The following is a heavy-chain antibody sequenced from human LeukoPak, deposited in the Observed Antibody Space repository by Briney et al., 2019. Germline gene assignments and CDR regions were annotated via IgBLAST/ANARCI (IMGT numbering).Heavy chain of an antibody. CDR3: ARDQAESYYDFWSGYYE. J-gene: IGHJ4*02. CDR2: INPNSGGT. D-gene: IGHD3-3*01. V-gene: IGHV1-2*06. CDR1: GYTFTGYY. Sequence: GASVKVSCKASGYTFTGYYMRWVRQAPGQGLEWMGRINPNSGGTKYAQKFQGRVTMTRDTSISTAYMELSRLRSDDTAVYYCARDQAESYYDFWSGYYEWGQGTLVTVSS.